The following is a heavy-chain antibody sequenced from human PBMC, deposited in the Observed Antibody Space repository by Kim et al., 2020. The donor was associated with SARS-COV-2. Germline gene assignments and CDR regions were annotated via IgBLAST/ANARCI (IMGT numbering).Heavy chain of an antibody. D-gene: IGHD6-19*01. CDR3: ARDRAGNYYYGMDV. J-gene: IGHJ6*02. V-gene: IGHV3-30*01. Sequence: ANPAKGRFTISRDNSKNTLYLPMNSLGAEDTAVYYCARDRAGNYYYGMDVWGQGTTVTVSS.